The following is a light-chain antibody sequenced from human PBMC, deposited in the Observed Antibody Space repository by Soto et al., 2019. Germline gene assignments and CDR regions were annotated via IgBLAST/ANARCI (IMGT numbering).Light chain of an antibody. V-gene: IGLV1-40*01. CDR3: QSYNSSPTGWV. CDR1: SSNIGAGYD. J-gene: IGLJ3*02. Sequence: QSVLTQPPSVSGAPGPRVTISCTGSSSNIGAGYDVHWYQQLPGTAPKLLIYGNSNRPSGVPDRFSGSKPGTSASLAITGLQAQDEADYYCQSYNSSPTGWVFGGGTKLTVL. CDR2: GNS.